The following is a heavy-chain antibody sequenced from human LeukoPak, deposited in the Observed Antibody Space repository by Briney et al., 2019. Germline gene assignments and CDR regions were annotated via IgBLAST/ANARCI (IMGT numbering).Heavy chain of an antibody. CDR1: GGTFTSYA. Sequence: GASVKVSCKASGGTFTSYAISWVRQAPGQGLEWMGGIIPIFGTANYAQKFQGRVTITADESTSTAYMELSSLRSEDTAVYYCASRSVVTAMAFDYWGQGTLVTVSS. V-gene: IGHV1-69*13. D-gene: IGHD2-21*02. J-gene: IGHJ4*02. CDR2: IIPIFGTA. CDR3: ASRSVVTAMAFDY.